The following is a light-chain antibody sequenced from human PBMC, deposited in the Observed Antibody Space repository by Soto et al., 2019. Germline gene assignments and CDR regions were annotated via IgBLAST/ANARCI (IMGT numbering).Light chain of an antibody. CDR3: QQYGSSPT. V-gene: IGKV3-20*01. CDR1: QSVSSSY. CDR2: GAS. J-gene: IGKJ1*01. Sequence: EIVLTQSPGTLSLSPGERATLSCRASQSVSSSYLAWYQQKPGQAPRLLIYGASSRATGIPDRFSGSESGTDFTLTISRLEPEAFAVYYCQQYGSSPTFGQGTKVEIK.